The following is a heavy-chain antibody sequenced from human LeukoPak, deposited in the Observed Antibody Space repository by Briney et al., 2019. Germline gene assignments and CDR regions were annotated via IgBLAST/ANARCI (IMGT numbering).Heavy chain of an antibody. CDR3: ARDPPTVTHNFDY. J-gene: IGHJ4*02. CDR2: ISSSSSTI. D-gene: IGHD4-17*01. Sequence: PGGSLRLSCAASGFTFSSYSMNWVRQAPGKGLEWVSYISSSSSTIYYADSVKGRFTISRDNAKNSLYLQMNSLRDGDTAVYYCARDPPTVTHNFDYWGQGTLVTVSS. CDR1: GFTFSSYS. V-gene: IGHV3-48*02.